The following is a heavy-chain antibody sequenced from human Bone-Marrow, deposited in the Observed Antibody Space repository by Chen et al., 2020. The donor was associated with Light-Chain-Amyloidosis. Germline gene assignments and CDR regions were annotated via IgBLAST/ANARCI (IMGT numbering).Heavy chain of an antibody. CDR2: ISSNSGSI. CDR3: VKSLIPSRYLYHYYMDV. D-gene: IGHD1-1*01. V-gene: IGHV3-9*01. Sequence: EVHLVESGGGLVQPGRSLRLSCAASGFTFNDYAMYWVRQGPGKGREWVSGISSNSGSIGYADSVKGRFSISRDNAKNYLHLQMNSLRPEDTALYYCVKSLIPSRYLYHYYMDVWGKGTTVIVSS. J-gene: IGHJ6*03. CDR1: GFTFNDYA.